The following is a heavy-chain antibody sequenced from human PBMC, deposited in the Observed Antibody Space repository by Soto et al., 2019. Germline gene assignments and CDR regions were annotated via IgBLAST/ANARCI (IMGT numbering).Heavy chain of an antibody. CDR3: ARARRRELLTQYYFDY. J-gene: IGHJ4*02. D-gene: IGHD1-26*01. CDR1: GGSISSYY. CDR2: IYYSGST. V-gene: IGHV4-59*01. Sequence: SETLSLTCTVSGGSISSYYWSWIRQPPGKGLEWIGYIYYSGSTNYNPSLKSRVTISVDTSKNQFSLKLSSVTAADTAVYYRARARRRELLTQYYFDYWGQGTLVTVSS.